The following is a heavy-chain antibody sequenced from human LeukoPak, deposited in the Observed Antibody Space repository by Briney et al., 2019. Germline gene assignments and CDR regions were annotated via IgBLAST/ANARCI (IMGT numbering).Heavy chain of an antibody. CDR2: IKEDGSEK. D-gene: IGHD2-8*01. Sequence: GGSLRLSCAASGFTFSRYWMSWVRQAPGKGLEWVANIKEDGSEKYHVDSVKGRFTISRDNAKNSLYLQMNSLRAEDTAVYYCATLYRVYFDYWGQGTLVTVSA. V-gene: IGHV3-7*05. CDR1: GFTFSRYW. CDR3: ATLYRVYFDY. J-gene: IGHJ4*02.